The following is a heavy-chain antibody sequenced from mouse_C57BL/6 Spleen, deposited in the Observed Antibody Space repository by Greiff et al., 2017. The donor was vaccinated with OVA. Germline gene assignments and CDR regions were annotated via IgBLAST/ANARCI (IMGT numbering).Heavy chain of an antibody. Sequence: VQLQQSGPELVKPGASVKISCKASGYAFSSSWMNWVKQRPGTGLEWIGRIYPGDGDTNYNGKFKGKATLTADKSSSTAYMQLSSLTSEDSAVYFCARYKENYWGQGTTLTVSS. V-gene: IGHV1-82*01. CDR1: GYAFSSSW. CDR3: ARYKENY. CDR2: IYPGDGDT. J-gene: IGHJ2*01.